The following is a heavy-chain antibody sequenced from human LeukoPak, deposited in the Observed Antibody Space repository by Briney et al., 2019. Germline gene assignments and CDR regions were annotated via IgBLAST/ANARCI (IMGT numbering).Heavy chain of an antibody. CDR3: ATEAPGSYYFDY. V-gene: IGHV1-46*01. CDR2: VYVTGETT. J-gene: IGHJ4*02. Sequence: ASVKVSCQASGDTFTYYHIHWVWQAPGQGVAWMGAVYVTGETTRNTQNFQGRLTMTRDPSTATVYMELTSLRSEDTAVYYCATEAPGSYYFDYWGQGVLVTVSS. CDR1: GDTFTYYH.